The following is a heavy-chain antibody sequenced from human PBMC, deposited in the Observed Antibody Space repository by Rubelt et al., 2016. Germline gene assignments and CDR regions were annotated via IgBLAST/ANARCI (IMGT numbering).Heavy chain of an antibody. CDR1: GFTFSSHW. D-gene: IGHD4-11*01. Sequence: EVQLVESGGGLVQPGGSLRLSCAASGFTFSSHWMHWVRQVPGKGLVWVSRLNGDGSSIRYAESVKGRFTISRDNGNNTVYLQLNSLRAEDTAGYYCARVLSSTVTTFQYWGQGTLVTVSS. CDR2: LNGDGSSI. V-gene: IGHV3-74*01. CDR3: ARVLSSTVTTFQY. J-gene: IGHJ1*01.